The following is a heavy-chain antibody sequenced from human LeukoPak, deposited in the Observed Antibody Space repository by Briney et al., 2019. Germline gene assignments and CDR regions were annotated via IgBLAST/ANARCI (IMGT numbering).Heavy chain of an antibody. J-gene: IGHJ3*02. V-gene: IGHV3-30*18. Sequence: SLRLSCVASGFTFSSYGMHWVRQAPRKGLEWVAVISYDGSNKYYADSVKGRFTISRDNSKNTLYLQMNSLRAEDTAVYYCAKRRELLDAFDIWGQGTMVTVSS. D-gene: IGHD1-26*01. CDR3: AKRRELLDAFDI. CDR2: ISYDGSNK. CDR1: GFTFSSYG.